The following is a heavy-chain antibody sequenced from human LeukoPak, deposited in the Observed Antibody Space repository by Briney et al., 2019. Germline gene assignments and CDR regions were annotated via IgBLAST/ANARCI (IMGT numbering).Heavy chain of an antibody. CDR2: ISGSGGST. J-gene: IGHJ4*02. CDR1: GFTFSSYA. Sequence: PGGSLRLSCAASGFTFSSYAMSWVRQAPGKGLEWVSAISGSGGSTYYADSVKGRFTLSRDYPKNTLYLQMNSLRAEDTAVYFCAKYSGSYYYPPNWDSWGQGTLVTVSS. CDR3: AKYSGSYYYPPNWDS. D-gene: IGHD1-26*01. V-gene: IGHV3-23*01.